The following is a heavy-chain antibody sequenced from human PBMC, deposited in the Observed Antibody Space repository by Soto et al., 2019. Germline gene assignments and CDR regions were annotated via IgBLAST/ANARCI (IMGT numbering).Heavy chain of an antibody. J-gene: IGHJ4*02. Sequence: DVQLLESGGGLVQPGGSLRLSCAASGFTFSKYAMSWVRQAPGKGLQWVSAISASGGTTYYADSVKGRFTFSRDNSKNSLYLHMSSLRAEDTAVYYCTRDPRRADFWGQGTLVTVSS. V-gene: IGHV3-23*01. CDR1: GFTFSKYA. CDR3: TRDPRRADF. CDR2: ISASGGTT.